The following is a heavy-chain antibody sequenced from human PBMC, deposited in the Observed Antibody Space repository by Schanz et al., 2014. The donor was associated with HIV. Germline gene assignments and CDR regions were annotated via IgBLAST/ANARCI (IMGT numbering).Heavy chain of an antibody. D-gene: IGHD3-16*01. Sequence: QVQLVESGGGVVQPGRSLRLSCAASGFTFRNYGMHWVHQAPGKGLEWVAVIWYDGSKKYYGDSVKGRFNISRDNSKNTLYLQVNSLGAEDTAVYYCARDPRGRGIDAFDIWGQGTMVTVSS. CDR2: IWYDGSKK. CDR3: ARDPRGRGIDAFDI. V-gene: IGHV3-33*01. CDR1: GFTFRNYG. J-gene: IGHJ3*02.